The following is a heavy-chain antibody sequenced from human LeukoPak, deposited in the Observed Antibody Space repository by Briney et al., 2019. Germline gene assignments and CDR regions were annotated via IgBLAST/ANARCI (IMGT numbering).Heavy chain of an antibody. D-gene: IGHD3-22*01. J-gene: IGHJ4*02. CDR3: ARAFDDEYYYDSGDY. V-gene: IGHV3-21*01. CDR1: GFTFSSYS. CDR2: ISSSSSYI. Sequence: GGSLRLSCAASGFTFSSYSMNWVRQAPGKGLEWVSSISSSSSYIYYADSVKGRFTIPRDNAKNSLYLQMNSLRAEDTAVYYCARAFDDEYYYDSGDYWGQGTLVTVSS.